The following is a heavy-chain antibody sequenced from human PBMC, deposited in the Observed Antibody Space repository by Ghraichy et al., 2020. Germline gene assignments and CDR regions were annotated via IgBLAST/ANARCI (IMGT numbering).Heavy chain of an antibody. V-gene: IGHV3-23*01. Sequence: GGSLRLSCAASGFTFSSYAMSWVRQAPGKGLEWVSAISGSGGSTYYADSVKGRFTISRDNSKNTLYLQMNSLRAEDTAVYYCAKDPKYQLLSYYFDYWGQGTLVTVSS. J-gene: IGHJ4*02. CDR2: ISGSGGST. CDR1: GFTFSSYA. D-gene: IGHD2-2*01. CDR3: AKDPKYQLLSYYFDY.